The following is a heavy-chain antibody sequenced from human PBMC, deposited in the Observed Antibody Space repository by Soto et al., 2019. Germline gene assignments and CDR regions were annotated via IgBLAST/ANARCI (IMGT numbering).Heavy chain of an antibody. V-gene: IGHV5-51*01. CDR2: IYLGDSDT. CDR3: ARQYSSSWTANFYYYYGMDV. Sequence: LKISCKGSGYSFTSYWIGWVRQMPGKGLEWMGIIYLGDSDTRYSPSFQGQVTISADKSISTAYLQWSSLKASDTAMYYCARQYSSSWTANFYYYYGMDVWGQGTTVTVSS. CDR1: GYSFTSYW. J-gene: IGHJ6*02. D-gene: IGHD6-13*01.